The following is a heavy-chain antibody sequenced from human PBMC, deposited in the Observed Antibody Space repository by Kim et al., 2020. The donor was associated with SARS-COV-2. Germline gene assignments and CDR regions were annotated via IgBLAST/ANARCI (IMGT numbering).Heavy chain of an antibody. D-gene: IGHD4-17*01. J-gene: IGHJ4*02. CDR2: IYYSGST. CDR1: GGSISSYY. Sequence: SETLSLTCTVSGGSISSYYWSWIRQPPGKGLEWIGYIYYSGSTNYNPSLKSRVTISVDTSKNQFSLKLSSVTAADTAVYYCARNYGGNLLFDYWGQGTL. CDR3: ARNYGGNLLFDY. V-gene: IGHV4-59*08.